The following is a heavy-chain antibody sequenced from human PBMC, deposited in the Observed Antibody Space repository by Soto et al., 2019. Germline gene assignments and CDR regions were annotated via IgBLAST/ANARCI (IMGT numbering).Heavy chain of an antibody. V-gene: IGHV4-59*01. D-gene: IGHD5-18*01. CDR1: GGSISSYY. Sequence: PSETLSLTCTVSGGSISSYYWSWIRQPPGKGLEWIGYIYYSGSTNYNPSLKSRVTISVDTSKNQFSLKLSSVTAADTAVYYCSRGRGYSYGLYYYYGMDDAFDIWGQGTMVTVSS. CDR2: IYYSGST. J-gene: IGHJ3*02. CDR3: SRGRGYSYGLYYYYGMDDAFDI.